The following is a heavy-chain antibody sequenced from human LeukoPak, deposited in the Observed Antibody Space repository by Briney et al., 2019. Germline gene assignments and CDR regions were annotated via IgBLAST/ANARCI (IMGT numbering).Heavy chain of an antibody. Sequence: GGSLRLSCAASGFTFSSYEMNWVRQAPGKGLEWVSYISSSGSTIYCADSVKGRFTISRDNAKNSLYLQMNSLRAEDTAVYYCAVDYSSSWPCFDYWGQGTLVTVSS. J-gene: IGHJ4*02. CDR3: AVDYSSSWPCFDY. V-gene: IGHV3-48*03. CDR1: GFTFSSYE. CDR2: ISSSGSTI. D-gene: IGHD6-13*01.